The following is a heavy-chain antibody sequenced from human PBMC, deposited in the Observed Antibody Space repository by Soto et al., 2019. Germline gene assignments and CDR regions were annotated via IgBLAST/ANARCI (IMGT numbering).Heavy chain of an antibody. V-gene: IGHV3-48*01. Sequence: EVQLVESGGGLVQPGGSLRLSCAASGFTFSSYSMNWVRQAPGKGLEWVSYISSSSSTIYYADSVKGRFTISRDNAKNSLYLQMNSLRAEDTAVYYCARGAYYYDSSGLSYWGQGTLVTASS. J-gene: IGHJ4*02. CDR2: ISSSSSTI. D-gene: IGHD3-22*01. CDR1: GFTFSSYS. CDR3: ARGAYYYDSSGLSY.